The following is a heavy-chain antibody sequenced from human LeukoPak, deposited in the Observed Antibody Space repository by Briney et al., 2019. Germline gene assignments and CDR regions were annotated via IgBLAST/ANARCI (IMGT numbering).Heavy chain of an antibody. D-gene: IGHD6-19*01. V-gene: IGHV4-39*01. CDR3: ARQSGWYLYFDY. Sequence: ASETLSLTCTVSGGSISSSSYYWGWIRQPPGKGLEWIGSIYYSGSTYYNPSLKSRVTISVDTSKNQFSLKLSSVTAADTAVYYCARQSGWYLYFDYWGQGTLVTVSS. J-gene: IGHJ4*02. CDR2: IYYSGST. CDR1: GGSISSSSYY.